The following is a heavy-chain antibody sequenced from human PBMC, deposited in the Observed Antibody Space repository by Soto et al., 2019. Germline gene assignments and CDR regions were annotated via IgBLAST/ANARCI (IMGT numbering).Heavy chain of an antibody. J-gene: IGHJ4*02. V-gene: IGHV4-39*01. CDR2: IYYSGST. Sequence: SETLSLTCTVSGGSISSSSYYWGWIRQPPGKGLEWIGSIYYSGSTYYNPSLKSRVTISVDTSKNQFSLKLSSVTAADTAVYYCARRRVVPAVLYYFDYWGQGTLVTV. CDR3: ARRRVVPAVLYYFDY. D-gene: IGHD2-2*01. CDR1: GGSISSSSYY.